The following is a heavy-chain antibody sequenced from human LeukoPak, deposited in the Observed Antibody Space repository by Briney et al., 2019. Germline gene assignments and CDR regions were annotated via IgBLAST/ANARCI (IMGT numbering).Heavy chain of an antibody. CDR3: ARIGYCSGGSCYPLDY. CDR1: GFIFSNYW. J-gene: IGHJ4*02. D-gene: IGHD2-15*01. V-gene: IGHV3-74*01. CDR2: INSDGSST. Sequence: GGSLRLSCAASGFIFSNYWMSWVRQAPGKGLVWVSRINSDGSSTSYADSVKDRFTISRDNAKNTLYLQMNSLRAEDTAVYYCARIGYCSGGSCYPLDYWGQGTLVTVSS.